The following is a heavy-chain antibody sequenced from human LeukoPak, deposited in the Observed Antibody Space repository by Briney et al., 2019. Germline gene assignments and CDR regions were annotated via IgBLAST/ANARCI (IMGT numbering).Heavy chain of an antibody. D-gene: IGHD6-13*01. CDR1: GFTFCSYS. Sequence: PGGSLRLSCAASGFTFCSYSMNWVRQAPGKGLEWVSSISSSSSYIYYADSVKGRFTISRDNAKNSLYLQMNSLRAEDTAVYYCARDQSYSSRWYSPSEYFDYWGQGTLVTVSS. CDR2: ISSSSSYI. J-gene: IGHJ4*02. CDR3: ARDQSYSSRWYSPSEYFDY. V-gene: IGHV3-21*01.